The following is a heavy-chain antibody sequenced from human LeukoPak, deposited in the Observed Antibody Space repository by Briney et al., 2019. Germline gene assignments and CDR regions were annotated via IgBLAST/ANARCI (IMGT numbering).Heavy chain of an antibody. D-gene: IGHD5-24*01. Sequence: AGSLRLSCPGSGFTFSSAWMTWVRQIPGKGLEWVGHIKSRTDGGTTDYAAPVKGRFTISRDDAKNTVYLQMNSLKTEDSAVYFCATEFYSNGYNFWGQGTLVIVSS. CDR2: IKSRTDGGTT. V-gene: IGHV3-15*01. CDR1: GFTFSSAW. CDR3: ATEFYSNGYNF. J-gene: IGHJ4*02.